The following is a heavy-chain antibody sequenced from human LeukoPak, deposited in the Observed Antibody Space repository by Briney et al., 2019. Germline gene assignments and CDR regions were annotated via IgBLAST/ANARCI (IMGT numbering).Heavy chain of an antibody. J-gene: IGHJ4*02. CDR2: IRYDGNNK. CDR3: AKGRKGLLFVRGVDFDY. V-gene: IGHV3-30*02. CDR1: GFTFRSYE. D-gene: IGHD3-10*01. Sequence: GGSLRLSCAASGFTFRSYEMNWVRQAPGKGLEWVAFIRYDGNNKYYADSVKGRFTISRDNSKNTLYLQMNSLRVEDTAVYYCAKGRKGLLFVRGVDFDYWGQGTLVTVSS.